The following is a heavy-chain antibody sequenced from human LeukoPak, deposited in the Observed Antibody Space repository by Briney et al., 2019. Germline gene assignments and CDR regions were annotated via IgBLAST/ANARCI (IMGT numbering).Heavy chain of an antibody. CDR1: GGSISSGDYY. CDR2: IYYSGST. D-gene: IGHD3-10*01. J-gene: IGHJ6*02. V-gene: IGHV4-30-4*01. CDR3: ARGPLWFGELPDYYYYGMDV. Sequence: SQTLSLTCTVSGGSISSGDYYWSWIRQPPGKGLEWIGYIYYSGSTYYNPPLKSRVTISVDTSKNQFSLKLSSVTAADTAVYYCARGPLWFGELPDYYYYGMDVWGQGTTVTVSS.